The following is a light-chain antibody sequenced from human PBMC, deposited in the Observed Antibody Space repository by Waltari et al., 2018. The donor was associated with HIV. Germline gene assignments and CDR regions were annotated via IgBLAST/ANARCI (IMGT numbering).Light chain of an antibody. CDR2: HGN. Sequence: QTVVTQEPALTVSPGGTVTLTCASSSGPVTSGYFPSWFQQKPGHPPRTFIYHGNIRQPWIPDRFSGSLREDKATLTLSGAQPEDEADYYCLLYLGGVQVFGGGTRLTVL. CDR3: LLYLGGVQV. V-gene: IGLV7-43*01. J-gene: IGLJ2*01. CDR1: SGPVTSGYF.